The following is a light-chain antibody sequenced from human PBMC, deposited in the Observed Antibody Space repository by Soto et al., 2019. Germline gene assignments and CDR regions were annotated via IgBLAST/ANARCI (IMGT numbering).Light chain of an antibody. V-gene: IGKV3-20*01. CDR1: QSVVSSY. Sequence: EIVLTQSPGTLSLSPGERANLSCRASQSVVSSYLAWYQQKPGQAPRLLIYGASSRATGIPDRFSGSGSGTDFTLTISRLEPEDFAVYYCQQYGSSPRTFGQGTKVDIK. CDR2: GAS. J-gene: IGKJ1*01. CDR3: QQYGSSPRT.